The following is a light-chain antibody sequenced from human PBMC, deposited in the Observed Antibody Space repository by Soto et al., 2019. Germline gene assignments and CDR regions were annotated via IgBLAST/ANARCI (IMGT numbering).Light chain of an antibody. CDR2: ANN. CDR3: GTWDSSLSAVV. V-gene: IGLV1-51*01. CDR1: SSNIGNNY. J-gene: IGLJ2*01. Sequence: QSVLTQPPSVSAAPGQQVTISCSGSSSNIGNNYVSWYQQLPGTAPKLLIYANNKRPSGIPDRLSGSKSGTSATLGITGLQTGDEADYYCGTWDSSLSAVVFGGGTKLTVL.